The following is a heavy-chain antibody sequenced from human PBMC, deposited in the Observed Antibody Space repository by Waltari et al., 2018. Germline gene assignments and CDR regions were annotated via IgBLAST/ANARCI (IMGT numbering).Heavy chain of an antibody. CDR2: IYGTTNK. D-gene: IGHD3-10*01. J-gene: IGHJ4*02. V-gene: IGHV3-53*01. CDR1: GFTVSSTY. CDR3: ARGGITMVRGLFDY. Sequence: EVQLVESGGSLIQPGGSLRLSCAASGFTVSSTYMRWIRQAPGRGLGWVWLIYGTTNKHSADSVRGRYTISRDASKNTLYLEMSSLRVDDTAVYYCARGGITMVRGLFDYWGQGTLVTVSS.